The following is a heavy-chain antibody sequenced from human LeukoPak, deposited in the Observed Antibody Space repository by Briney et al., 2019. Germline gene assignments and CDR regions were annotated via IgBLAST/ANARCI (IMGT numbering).Heavy chain of an antibody. J-gene: IGHJ4*02. CDR1: GFTFGSYA. V-gene: IGHV3-23*01. CDR3: ARVSRSGSYYNPFDY. CDR2: ISGSGGST. Sequence: GGSLRLSCAASGFTFGSYALNWVRQAPGKGLEWVSGISGSGGSTYYADSVKGRFTISRDNSKKTLYLQMNSLRAEDTAVYYCARVSRSGSYYNPFDYWGQGTLVTVSS. D-gene: IGHD3-10*01.